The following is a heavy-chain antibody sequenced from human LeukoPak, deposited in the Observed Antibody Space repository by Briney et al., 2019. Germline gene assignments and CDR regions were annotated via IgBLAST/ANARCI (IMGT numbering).Heavy chain of an antibody. Sequence: SETLSLTCAVSGGSINSHYWGWIWQPPGKGLQWIGDIYYTGKINYNPSLKSRVTITLDTSKDHLSLNLTSVLAADTAIYYCVRRDTGWNYFDYWGQGILVTVSS. CDR2: IYYTGKI. D-gene: IGHD6-19*01. J-gene: IGHJ4*02. CDR3: VRRDTGWNYFDY. CDR1: GGSINSHY. V-gene: IGHV4-59*08.